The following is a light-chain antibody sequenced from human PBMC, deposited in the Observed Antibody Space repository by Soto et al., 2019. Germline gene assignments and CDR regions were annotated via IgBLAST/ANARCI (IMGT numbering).Light chain of an antibody. V-gene: IGLV2-11*01. J-gene: IGLJ1*01. CDR1: SSDVGGYNY. CDR3: CSYAGSYKDV. Sequence: QTALTQGPSVSGSPGQSVTISCAATSSDVGGYNYVSWYQQHPGKAPKLMIYDVSKRPSGVPARFSGSKSGNKASLTMSGLQAEDEANYYCCSYAGSYKDVFGTGTKVTVL. CDR2: DVS.